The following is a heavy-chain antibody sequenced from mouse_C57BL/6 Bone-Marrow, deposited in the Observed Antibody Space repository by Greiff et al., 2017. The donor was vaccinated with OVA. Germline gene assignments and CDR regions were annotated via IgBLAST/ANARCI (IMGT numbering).Heavy chain of an antibody. J-gene: IGHJ2*01. V-gene: IGHV1-55*01. CDR3: AREGYDGYYVYYFDY. CDR1: GYTFTSYW. D-gene: IGHD2-3*01. CDR2: IYPGSGST. Sequence: QVHVKQSGAELVKPGASVKMSCKASGYTFTSYWITWVKQRPGQGLEWIGDIYPGSGSTNYNEKFKSKATLTVDTSSSTAYMQLSSLTSEDSAVYYCAREGYDGYYVYYFDYWGQGTTLTVSS.